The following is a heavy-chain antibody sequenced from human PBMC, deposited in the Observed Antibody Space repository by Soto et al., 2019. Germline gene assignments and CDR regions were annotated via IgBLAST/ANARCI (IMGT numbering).Heavy chain of an antibody. CDR1: GGTFSSYA. CDR3: AREEGGNYDFWSGYYTGWFDP. V-gene: IGHV1-69*06. D-gene: IGHD3-3*01. Sequence: QVQLVQSGAEVKKPGSSVKVSCKASGGTFSSYAISWVRQAPGQGLEWMGGIIPIFGTANYAQKFQGRVTITADKSTRTAYMELSSLRSEDTAVYYCAREEGGNYDFWSGYYTGWFDPWGQGTLVTVSS. J-gene: IGHJ5*02. CDR2: IIPIFGTA.